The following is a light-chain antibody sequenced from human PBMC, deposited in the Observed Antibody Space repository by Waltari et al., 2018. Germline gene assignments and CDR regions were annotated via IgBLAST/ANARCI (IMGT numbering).Light chain of an antibody. V-gene: IGKV1-5*03. J-gene: IGKJ2*01. CDR2: TAS. Sequence: DIQMTQSPSTLSASVGDRVTITCRASQSMSSWLAWYQQKPGKAPKFLIYTASSLESGVPSRFSGSGSWTEFTLTISSLQPDDFATYYCQQFKSYPYTFGQGTKLEIK. CDR1: QSMSSW. CDR3: QQFKSYPYT.